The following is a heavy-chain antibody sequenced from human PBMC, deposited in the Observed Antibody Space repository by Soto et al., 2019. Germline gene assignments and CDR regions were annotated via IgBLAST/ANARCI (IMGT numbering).Heavy chain of an antibody. CDR1: GFTFSSYA. J-gene: IGHJ4*02. V-gene: IGHV3-9*01. CDR3: AKQGIGADY. D-gene: IGHD6-13*01. Sequence: PGGSLRLSCAASGFTFSSYAMSWVRQAPGKGLEWVSGMSWNSGSIGYEDSVKGRFTISRDNAKNSLYLQMNSLRAEDTALYYCAKQGIGADYWGQGTPVTVSS. CDR2: MSWNSGSI.